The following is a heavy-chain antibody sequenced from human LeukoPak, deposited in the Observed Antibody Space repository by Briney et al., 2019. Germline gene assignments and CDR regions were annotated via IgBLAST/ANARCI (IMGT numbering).Heavy chain of an antibody. Sequence: PGGSLRLSCAASGFTFDDYAMHWVRQAPGKGLEWVSAINWNSGNIGYADSVKGRFTISRDNAKNSLYLQMNSLRAEDMALYYCAKEGNGYNRGFFDYWGQGTLVTVSS. CDR1: GFTFDDYA. CDR2: INWNSGNI. J-gene: IGHJ4*02. CDR3: AKEGNGYNRGFFDY. D-gene: IGHD5-24*01. V-gene: IGHV3-9*03.